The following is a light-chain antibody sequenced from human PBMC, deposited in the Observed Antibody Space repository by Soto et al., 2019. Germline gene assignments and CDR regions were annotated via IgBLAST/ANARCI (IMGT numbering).Light chain of an antibody. V-gene: IGLV1-40*01. CDR1: SSNIGAGYD. Sequence: QSVLTQPPSVSGAPGQRVTISCTGSSSNIGAGYDVPWYQQLPGTAPKLLIYGNSNRPSGVPDRFSGSKSGTSASLAITGLQDEDEADYSCQSYDSSLSGSKVFGGGTKLTVL. CDR3: QSYDSSLSGSKV. CDR2: GNS. J-gene: IGLJ2*01.